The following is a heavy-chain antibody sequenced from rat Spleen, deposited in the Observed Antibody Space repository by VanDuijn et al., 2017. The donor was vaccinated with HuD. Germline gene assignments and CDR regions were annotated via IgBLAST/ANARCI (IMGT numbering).Heavy chain of an antibody. J-gene: IGHJ4*01. D-gene: IGHD4-3*01. Sequence: EVRLVESGGGLVRPGRSLKLSCVASGFTFSDYNMAWVRQAPKKGLEWVATISDEGSSTYYRDSVKGRFTISRDNAKGTLYLQVNSLRSEDTATYYCARPDSAIYVMDAWGQGASVTVSS. CDR2: ISDEGSST. CDR3: ARPDSAIYVMDA. CDR1: GFTFSDYN. V-gene: IGHV5-7*01.